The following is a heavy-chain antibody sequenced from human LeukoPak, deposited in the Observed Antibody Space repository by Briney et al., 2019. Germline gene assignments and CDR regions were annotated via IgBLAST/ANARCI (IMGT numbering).Heavy chain of an antibody. CDR3: ARDLSSHSAYFDF. J-gene: IGHJ4*02. CDR2: ISSSTSYT. V-gene: IGHV3-11*05. Sequence: PGGSLRLSCAASGFTFSDYYMSWIRQAPGKGLEWISYISSSTSYTNYADSVKGRFTISRDNAKNSLYLQMNSLRAEDTALYYCARDLSSHSAYFDFWGQGALVTVSS. D-gene: IGHD6-13*01. CDR1: GFTFSDYY.